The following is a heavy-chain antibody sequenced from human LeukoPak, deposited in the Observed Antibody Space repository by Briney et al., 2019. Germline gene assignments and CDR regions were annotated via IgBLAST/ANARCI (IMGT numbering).Heavy chain of an antibody. D-gene: IGHD5-12*01. CDR2: IKQDGSEK. J-gene: IGHJ4*02. V-gene: IGHV3-7*01. Sequence: GGSLRLSCAASGFTFSSYWMSWVRQAPGKGLEWVANIKQDGSEKYYVDSVKGRFTIARANAKNSLYLQMNSLRAEDTAVYYCAREGAGGLYSGYDSPVDYWGQGTLVTVSS. CDR1: GFTFSSYW. CDR3: AREGAGGLYSGYDSPVDY.